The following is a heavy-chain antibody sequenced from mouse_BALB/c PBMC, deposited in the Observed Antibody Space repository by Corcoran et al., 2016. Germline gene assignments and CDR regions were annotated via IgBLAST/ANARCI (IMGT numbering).Heavy chain of an antibody. J-gene: IGHJ3*01. CDR1: GYTFTSYW. CDR2: INPSTGYT. V-gene: IGHV1-7*01. CDR3: ATYYGNPAWFAY. Sequence: QVQLQQSGAELAKPGASVKMSCKASGYTFTSYWMHWVKQRPGQGLEWIGYINPSTGYTEYNQKFKDKATLTADKSSSTAYMQLSSLTSEDSAVYYCATYYGNPAWFAYWGQGTLVTVSA. D-gene: IGHD2-10*01.